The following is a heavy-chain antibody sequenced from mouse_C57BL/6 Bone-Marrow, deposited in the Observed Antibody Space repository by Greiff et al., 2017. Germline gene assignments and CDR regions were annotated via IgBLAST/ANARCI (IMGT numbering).Heavy chain of an antibody. CDR1: GYTFTGYW. D-gene: IGHD3-1*01. Sequence: QVQLQQSGAELMKPGASVKLSCKATGYTFTGYWIEWVKQRPGHGLEWIGEILPGGGSTNYNGKFKGKATFTADTSSSTAYMQLSSLTTEDSAIYYCARSGSNYVDYWGQGTTLTVSS. V-gene: IGHV1-9*01. CDR2: ILPGGGST. J-gene: IGHJ2*01. CDR3: ARSGSNYVDY.